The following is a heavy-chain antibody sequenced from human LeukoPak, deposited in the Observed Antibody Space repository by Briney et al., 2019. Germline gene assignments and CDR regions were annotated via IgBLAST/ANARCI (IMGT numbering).Heavy chain of an antibody. J-gene: IGHJ3*02. V-gene: IGHV1-2*02. CDR3: ASSYVGGDAFDI. CDR2: INPNSGGT. Sequence: ASVKVSCKASGGTFSSYAISWVRQAPGQGLEWMGWINPNSGGTNYAQKFQGRVTMTRDTSISTAYMELSRLRSDDTAVYYCASSYVGGDAFDIWGQGTMVTVSS. CDR1: GGTFSSYA. D-gene: IGHD3-16*01.